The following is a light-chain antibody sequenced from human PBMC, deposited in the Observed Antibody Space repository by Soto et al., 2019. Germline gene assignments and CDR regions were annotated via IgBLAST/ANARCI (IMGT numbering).Light chain of an antibody. J-gene: IGKJ3*01. CDR2: DAS. CDR1: QGISNY. CDR3: QQYDNLPLFT. V-gene: IGKV1-33*01. Sequence: DIQMTQSPSSLSASVGDRVTITCQASQGISNYLNWYQQKPGKAPKLLIYDASNLETGVPSRFXGSGSGTDFTFTISSLQPEDIATYYCQQYDNLPLFTFGPGTKVDIK.